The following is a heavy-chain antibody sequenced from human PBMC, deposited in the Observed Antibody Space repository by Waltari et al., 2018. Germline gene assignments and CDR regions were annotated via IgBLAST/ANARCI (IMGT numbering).Heavy chain of an antibody. CDR2: IYYSGST. Sequence: QVQLQESGPGLVKPSETLSLTCTVPGGSISSYYWSWIRQPPGKGLEWIGYIYYSGSTNYNPSLKSRVTISVDTAKNQFSLKLSSVTAADTAVYYCARVAILDNYGMDVWGQGTTVTVSS. CDR3: ARVAILDNYGMDV. D-gene: IGHD3-3*01. V-gene: IGHV4-59*01. J-gene: IGHJ6*02. CDR1: GGSISSYY.